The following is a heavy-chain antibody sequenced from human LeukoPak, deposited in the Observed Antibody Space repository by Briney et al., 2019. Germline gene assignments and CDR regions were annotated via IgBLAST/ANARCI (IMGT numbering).Heavy chain of an antibody. D-gene: IGHD3-10*01. J-gene: IGHJ3*02. CDR3: AKISGWGVKAFDI. Sequence: GGSLRLSCAASGFSFNTYSMNWVRQAPGKGLEWASAISGSGDSKYYADSVKGRFTISRDNSKNTLYLQMNSLRADDTAIYYCAKISGWGVKAFDIWGQGTMVTVSS. CDR2: ISGSGDSK. V-gene: IGHV3-23*01. CDR1: GFSFNTYS.